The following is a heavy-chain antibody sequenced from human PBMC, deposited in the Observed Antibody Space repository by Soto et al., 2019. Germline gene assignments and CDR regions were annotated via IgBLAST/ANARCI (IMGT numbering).Heavy chain of an antibody. CDR1: GYSISSGYY. V-gene: IGHV4-38-2*02. CDR3: ERAYGGNSGWGHWSDP. Sequence: SETLSLTCTVSGYSISSGYYWSWIRQTPGKGLEWIGSISHSGTSFYNPSLRSRVTISMDTSNNHFSLKLNSLTATDTAVYYCERAYGGNSGWGHWSDPWGQGTMVTVS. J-gene: IGHJ5*02. D-gene: IGHD4-17*01. CDR2: ISHSGTS.